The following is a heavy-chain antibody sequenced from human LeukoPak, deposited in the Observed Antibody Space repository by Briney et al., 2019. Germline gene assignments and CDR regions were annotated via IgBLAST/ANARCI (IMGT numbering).Heavy chain of an antibody. V-gene: IGHV3-30*03. Sequence: PGGSLRLSCAASGFTFSSCGMHWVRQAPGMSLEWVAMISYDGNSKYYGDSVRGRFTISRDNSKNTLYLQMNSLRAEDTAVYYCARRAGAYSHPYDYWGQGTLVTVSS. D-gene: IGHD4/OR15-4a*01. CDR1: GFTFSSCG. CDR3: ARRAGAYSHPYDY. CDR2: ISYDGNSK. J-gene: IGHJ4*02.